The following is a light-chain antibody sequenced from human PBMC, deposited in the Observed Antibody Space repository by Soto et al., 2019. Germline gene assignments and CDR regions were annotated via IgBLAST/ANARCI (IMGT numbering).Light chain of an antibody. CDR1: SSDVGSYKL. CDR3: CSYAGSNTWV. Sequence: QSVLTQPASVSGSPGQSITISCSGTSSDVGSYKLVSWYQRHPGKAPKLMISEVTKRPSGISTRFSGSKSGYTASLTISGLQPEDESDYYCCSYAGSNTWVFGGGTKLTVL. CDR2: EVT. J-gene: IGLJ3*02. V-gene: IGLV2-23*02.